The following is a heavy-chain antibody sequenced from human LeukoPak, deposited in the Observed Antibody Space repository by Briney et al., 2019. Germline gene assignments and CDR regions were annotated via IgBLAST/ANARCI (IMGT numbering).Heavy chain of an antibody. CDR1: GGSVSISSYF. CDR3: ARHQYSGSYYHY. J-gene: IGHJ4*02. D-gene: IGHD1-26*01. V-gene: IGHV4-39*01. Sequence: SETLSLTCNVSGGSVSISSYFWGWIRQPTGKGLEWIGSIYYSGNTYYNPSLKSRVTISIDTSKNQFSLRLTSVTAADTAVYYCARHQYSGSYYHYWGQGTLVTVSS. CDR2: IYYSGNT.